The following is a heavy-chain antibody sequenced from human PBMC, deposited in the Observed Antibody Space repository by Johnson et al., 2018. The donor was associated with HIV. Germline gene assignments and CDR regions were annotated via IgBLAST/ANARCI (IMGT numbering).Heavy chain of an antibody. D-gene: IGHD2-2*01. CDR1: GFPFSTYG. V-gene: IGHV3-7*03. Sequence: EVQLVESGGGVVQPGGSLRLSCAASGFPFSTYGMHWVSQAPGKGLEWVANMNQGASEKNYVDSVKGRFTISRDNAKNSLYLQMNSLRPEDTAVYFCARDSISCYSCAFDMWGQGTMV. J-gene: IGHJ3*02. CDR2: MNQGASEK. CDR3: ARDSISCYSCAFDM.